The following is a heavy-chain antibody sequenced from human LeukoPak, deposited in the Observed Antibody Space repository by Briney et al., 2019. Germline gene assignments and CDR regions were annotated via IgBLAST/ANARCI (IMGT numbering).Heavy chain of an antibody. CDR1: GGTSSNYA. D-gene: IGHD1-26*01. J-gene: IGHJ6*02. V-gene: IGHV1-69*13. Sequence: SVKVSCTASGGTSSNYAIHWVRQAPGQGLEWMGGIIPIFGPANSAQKFQGRVTSTAGESTSTPSMELRSLTSEDTAVYYCAKERWEPPFYYYGMDVWGQGTTVIVSS. CDR3: AKERWEPPFYYYGMDV. CDR2: IIPIFGPA.